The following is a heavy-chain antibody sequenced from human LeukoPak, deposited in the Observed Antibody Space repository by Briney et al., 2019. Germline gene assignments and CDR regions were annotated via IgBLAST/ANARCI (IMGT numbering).Heavy chain of an antibody. V-gene: IGHV1-2*02. CDR3: ARDGGYYDSSGYPLDY. Sequence: GASVKVSCKASGYTFTSYYMHWVRQAPGQGLEWMGWINPNSGGANYAQKFQGRVTMTRDTSTSTVYMELSSLRSEDTAVYYCARDGGYYDSSGYPLDYWGQGTLVTVSS. CDR2: INPNSGGA. CDR1: GYTFTSYY. J-gene: IGHJ4*02. D-gene: IGHD3-22*01.